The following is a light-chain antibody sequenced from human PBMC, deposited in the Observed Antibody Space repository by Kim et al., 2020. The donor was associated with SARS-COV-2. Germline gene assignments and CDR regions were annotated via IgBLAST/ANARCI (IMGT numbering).Light chain of an antibody. CDR3: QLYGSSPLMYT. CDR1: QSVNSDY. Sequence: EIVLTQSPGTLSLSPGERATLSCRASQSVNSDYLAWYQQIPGQPPSLLILGASSRATGIPDRFSGSGSGTDFTLAISRLEPEDFAVYYCQLYGSSPLMYTCGQGTNLEI. J-gene: IGKJ2*01. CDR2: GAS. V-gene: IGKV3-20*01.